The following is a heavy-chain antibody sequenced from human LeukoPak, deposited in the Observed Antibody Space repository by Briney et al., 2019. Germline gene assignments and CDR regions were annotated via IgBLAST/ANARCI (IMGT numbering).Heavy chain of an antibody. Sequence: GGSLRLSCAASVFTFSSYSMNWVRQAPGKGLEWVSSISSSSSYIYYADSVRGRFTIFRDNAKNSLYLQMNSLRAEDTAVYYCARETVDAALDYWGQGTLVTVSS. D-gene: IGHD4-23*01. CDR3: ARETVDAALDY. CDR2: ISSSSSYI. J-gene: IGHJ4*02. CDR1: VFTFSSYS. V-gene: IGHV3-21*01.